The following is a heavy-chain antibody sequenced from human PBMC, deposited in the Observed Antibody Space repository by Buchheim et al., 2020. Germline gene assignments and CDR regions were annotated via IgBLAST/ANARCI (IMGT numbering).Heavy chain of an antibody. D-gene: IGHD3-3*01. V-gene: IGHV4-34*01. J-gene: IGHJ6*03. Sequence: QVQLQQWGAGLLKPSETLSLTCAVYGGSFSGYYWSWIRQPPGKGLEWIGEINHSGSTNYNPSLKSRVTISVDTSKNQFSLKLGSVTAADTAVYYCASGRYYDFWSGYYTGRRPRGMDVWGKGTT. CDR3: ASGRYYDFWSGYYTGRRPRGMDV. CDR1: GGSFSGYY. CDR2: INHSGST.